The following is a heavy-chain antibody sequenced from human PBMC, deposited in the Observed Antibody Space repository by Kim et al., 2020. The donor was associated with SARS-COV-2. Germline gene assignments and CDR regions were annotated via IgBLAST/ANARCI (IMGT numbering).Heavy chain of an antibody. Sequence: GGSLRLTCAASGFTFSNFWMHWVRQAPGKGLVWVSRITSDGTGTTYADSVKGRFTISRDNAKNTLFLQMNSLGAEDTALYYCARVGQKWELDQWGQGTLVTVSS. V-gene: IGHV3-74*01. CDR3: ARVGQKWELDQ. CDR2: ITSDGTGT. D-gene: IGHD1-26*01. CDR1: GFTFSNFW. J-gene: IGHJ4*02.